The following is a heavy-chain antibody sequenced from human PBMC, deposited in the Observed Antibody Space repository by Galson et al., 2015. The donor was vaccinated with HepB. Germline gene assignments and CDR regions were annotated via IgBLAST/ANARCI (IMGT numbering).Heavy chain of an antibody. J-gene: IGHJ4*02. CDR2: ISSSGTYI. D-gene: IGHD5-12*01. Sequence: SLRLSCAASGFTLSSHSMNWVRQAPGKGLEWVSSISSSGTYIYYADSVRDRFIISRDNAKNSLYLQMNSLRAEDTAIYYCARARHSGFEGPGGFDYWGQGSLVTVSS. CDR3: ARARHSGFEGPGGFDY. CDR1: GFTLSSHS. V-gene: IGHV3-21*01.